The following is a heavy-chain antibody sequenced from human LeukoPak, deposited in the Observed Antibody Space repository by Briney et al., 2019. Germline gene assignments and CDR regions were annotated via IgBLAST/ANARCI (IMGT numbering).Heavy chain of an antibody. Sequence: SETLSLTCTVSGVSINSSSYYWGWIRQPPGKGLESIGSVYYRGNTYYNPSLKSRVTISVDTSKNHFSLRLSSVTAADTAVYYCARHLTTVTTGFDYWGQGTLVTVSS. D-gene: IGHD4-11*01. CDR3: ARHLTTVTTGFDY. J-gene: IGHJ4*02. CDR1: GVSINSSSYY. V-gene: IGHV4-39*01. CDR2: VYYRGNT.